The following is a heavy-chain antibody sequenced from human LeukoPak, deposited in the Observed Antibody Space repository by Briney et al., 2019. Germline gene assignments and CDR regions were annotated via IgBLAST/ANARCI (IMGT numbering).Heavy chain of an antibody. CDR3: ASAAMVRGVQGYNWFDP. CDR1: GYTFTGYF. V-gene: IGHV1-2*02. CDR2: INPNSGVT. D-gene: IGHD3-10*01. J-gene: IGHJ5*02. Sequence: ASVKVSCKASGYTFTGYFMHWVRQAPGQGLEWMGWINPNSGVTNYAQKFQRRVTMTRETSISTAYMEPRRMRSDDTAVYYCASAAMVRGVQGYNWFDPWGQGTLVTVSS.